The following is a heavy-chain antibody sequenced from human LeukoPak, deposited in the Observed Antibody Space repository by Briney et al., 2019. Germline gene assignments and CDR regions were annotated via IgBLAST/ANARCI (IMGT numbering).Heavy chain of an antibody. D-gene: IGHD6-13*01. CDR3: ARDPAAGPK. Sequence: GGSLRLACVASRFTFSSYSMNWVRQAPGKGLEWVSSISSSSSYIYYADSVKGRFTISRDNAKNSLYLQMNSLRADDTAVYYCARDPAAGPKGGQGTLVTVSS. CDR1: RFTFSSYS. CDR2: ISSSSSYI. J-gene: IGHJ4*02. V-gene: IGHV3-21*01.